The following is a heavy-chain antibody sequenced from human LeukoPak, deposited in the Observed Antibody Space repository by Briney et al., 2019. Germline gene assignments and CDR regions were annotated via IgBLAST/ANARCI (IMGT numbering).Heavy chain of an antibody. D-gene: IGHD3-3*01. CDR3: ARGTYYDFWSGYLGAHFGMFDP. J-gene: IGHJ5*02. CDR1: GYTFTSYD. Sequence: ASVKVSYKASGYTFTSYDINWVRQATGQGLEWMGWMNPNSGNTGYAQKFQGRVTMTRNASISTAYMELSSLRSEDTAVYYCARGTYYDFWSGYLGAHFGMFDPWGQGTLVTVSS. CDR2: MNPNSGNT. V-gene: IGHV1-8*01.